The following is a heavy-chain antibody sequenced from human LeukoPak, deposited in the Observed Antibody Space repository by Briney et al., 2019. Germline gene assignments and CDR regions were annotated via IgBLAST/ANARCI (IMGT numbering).Heavy chain of an antibody. CDR3: ATAMSSGWYNRFDY. CDR2: FDPEDGET. Sequence: ASVKVSCKVSGYTLTELSMHWVRQAPGKGLEWMGGFDPEDGETIYAQKFQGRVTMTEDTSTDTAYMELSSLRSEDTAVYYCATAMSSGWYNRFDYWGQGTLVTVSS. D-gene: IGHD6-19*01. CDR1: GYTLTELS. J-gene: IGHJ4*02. V-gene: IGHV1-24*01.